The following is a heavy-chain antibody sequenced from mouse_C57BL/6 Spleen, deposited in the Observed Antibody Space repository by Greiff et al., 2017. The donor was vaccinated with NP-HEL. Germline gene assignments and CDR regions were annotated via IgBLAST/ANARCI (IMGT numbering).Heavy chain of an antibody. CDR2: ISNGGGST. CDR3: GGDGCFLYYAMDY. D-gene: IGHD2-3*01. CDR1: GFTFSDYY. V-gene: IGHV5-12*01. J-gene: IGHJ4*01. Sequence: DVMLVESGGGLVQPGGSLKLSCAASGFTFSDYYMYWVRQTPEKRLEWVAYISNGGGSTYYPDTVKGRCTISRDNAKTTLYLQMIRLKSEDAAMYYCGGDGCFLYYAMDYWGQGTSVTVSS.